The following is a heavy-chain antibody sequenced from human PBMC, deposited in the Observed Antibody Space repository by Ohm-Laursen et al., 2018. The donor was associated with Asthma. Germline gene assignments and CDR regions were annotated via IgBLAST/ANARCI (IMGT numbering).Heavy chain of an antibody. CDR1: GFTFSDYY. D-gene: IGHD1-26*01. V-gene: IGHV3-11*06. CDR2: ISSSSSYT. CDR3: ARDHSGSYPYFDY. Sequence: SLRLSCSASGFTFSDYYMSWIRQAPGKGLEWVSYISSSSSYTNYADSVKGRFTISRDNAKNSLYLQMNSPRAEDTAVYYCARDHSGSYPYFDYWGQGTLVTVSS. J-gene: IGHJ4*02.